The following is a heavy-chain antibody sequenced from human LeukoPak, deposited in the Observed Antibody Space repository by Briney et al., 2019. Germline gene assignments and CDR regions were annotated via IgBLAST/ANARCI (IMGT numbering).Heavy chain of an antibody. CDR3: AGADSSGYYGIDY. J-gene: IGHJ4*02. V-gene: IGHV5-51*01. CDR2: IYPGDSDT. D-gene: IGHD3-22*01. CDR1: GYSFTSYW. Sequence: GESLKISCKGSGYSFTSYWIGWVRQMPGKGREGMGIIYPGDSDTRYSPSFKGQLTLSADKSLSTAYLHWSSLKASDTAMYYCAGADSSGYYGIDYWGQGTLVTVSS.